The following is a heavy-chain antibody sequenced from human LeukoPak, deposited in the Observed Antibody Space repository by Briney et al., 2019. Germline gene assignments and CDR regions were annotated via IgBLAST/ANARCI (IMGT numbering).Heavy chain of an antibody. Sequence: GESLKISCAASGFTFSNYGMHWVRQAPGKGLEWVAVISYDGSNEYYADSVKGRFTISRDNSKNTLYLQMNSLRAEDTAVYYCAKDLSVAYWGQGTLVTVSS. D-gene: IGHD3-16*02. J-gene: IGHJ4*02. CDR3: AKDLSVAY. V-gene: IGHV3-30*18. CDR1: GFTFSNYG. CDR2: ISYDGSNE.